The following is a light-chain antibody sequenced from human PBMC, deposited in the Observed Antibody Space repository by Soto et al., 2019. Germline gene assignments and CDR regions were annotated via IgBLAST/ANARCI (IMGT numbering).Light chain of an antibody. CDR2: EVV. V-gene: IGLV2-8*01. CDR3: KSYAGSNTYV. Sequence: SVLTQPPSASGSPGESVRISCTGTKNDIGVYDFVSWYQHHPGKAPRLIIYEVVQRPSGVPDRFSGSKSGNTASLTVSGLQAADEGDYFCKSYAGSNTYVFGSGTKVTVL. J-gene: IGLJ1*01. CDR1: KNDIGVYDF.